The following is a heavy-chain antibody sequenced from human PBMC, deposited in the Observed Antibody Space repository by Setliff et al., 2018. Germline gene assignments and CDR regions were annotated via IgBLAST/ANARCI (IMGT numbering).Heavy chain of an antibody. V-gene: IGHV4-39*01. Sequence: SETLSLTCTVSGGSISSSSYYWGWIRQPPGKGLEWIGSIYYSGSTYYNPSLKSRVTISVDTSKNQFSLKLGSVTAADTAVYYCAGYSGYGGDDYWGQGTLVTVSS. CDR3: AGYSGYGGDDY. J-gene: IGHJ4*02. CDR1: GGSISSSSYY. CDR2: IYYSGST. D-gene: IGHD5-12*01.